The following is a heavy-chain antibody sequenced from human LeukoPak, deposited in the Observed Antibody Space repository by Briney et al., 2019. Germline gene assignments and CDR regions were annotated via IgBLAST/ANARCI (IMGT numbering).Heavy chain of an antibody. CDR2: IYTSGST. CDR1: GGSISSFY. D-gene: IGHD5-24*01. Sequence: SETLSFNSSVSGGSISSFYWSWLRQPAGKGLECIVRIYTSGSTNNNPSLKRRVTMSVDTSKSQFALKLSSVTAADTAVYYCARDLGYSRDYWGQGTLVTVSS. V-gene: IGHV4-4*07. CDR3: ARDLGYSRDY. J-gene: IGHJ4*02.